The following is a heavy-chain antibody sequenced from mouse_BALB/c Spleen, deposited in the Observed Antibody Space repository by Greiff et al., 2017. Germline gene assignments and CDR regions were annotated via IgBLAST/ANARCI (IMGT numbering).Heavy chain of an antibody. V-gene: IGHV2-9*02. CDR1: GFSLTSYG. CDR2: IWAGGST. CDR3: AGSNSLLRLRAMDY. D-gene: IGHD1-2*01. Sequence: VKLVESGPGLVAPSQSLSITCTVSGFSLTSYGVHWVRQPPGKGLEWLGVIWAGGSTNYNSALMSRLSISKDNSKSQVFLKMNSLQTDDTAMYYCAGSNSLLRLRAMDYWGQGTSVTVSS. J-gene: IGHJ4*01.